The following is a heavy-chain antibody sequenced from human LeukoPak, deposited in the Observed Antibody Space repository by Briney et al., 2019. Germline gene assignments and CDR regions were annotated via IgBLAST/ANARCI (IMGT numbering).Heavy chain of an antibody. CDR1: GFSFSAYW. J-gene: IGHJ4*02. CDR3: ARFGYVAAVDV. Sequence: GGSLRLSCAASGFSFSAYWMTWVRQAPGTGLEWVANINPAGSETYYVDPVKGRFSISGDNAKNLVYLQMNSLRAEDTAVYHCARFGYVAAVDVWGQGTPVTVSS. D-gene: IGHD2-15*01. CDR2: INPAGSET. V-gene: IGHV3-7*01.